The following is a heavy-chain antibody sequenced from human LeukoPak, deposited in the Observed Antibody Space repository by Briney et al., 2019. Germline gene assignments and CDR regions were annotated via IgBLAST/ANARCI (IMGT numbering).Heavy chain of an antibody. D-gene: IGHD2-15*01. J-gene: IGHJ4*02. V-gene: IGHV3-30-3*01. Sequence: GGSLRLSCEASGFTFTNYAMHWVRQAPGKGLEWVALISYDGSIKYYAESVKGRFTISRDNSKNTLYLQMNSLRAEDTAVYYCARDRGYCSGGSCPLDYWGQGTLVTVSS. CDR3: ARDRGYCSGGSCPLDY. CDR1: GFTFTNYA. CDR2: ISYDGSIK.